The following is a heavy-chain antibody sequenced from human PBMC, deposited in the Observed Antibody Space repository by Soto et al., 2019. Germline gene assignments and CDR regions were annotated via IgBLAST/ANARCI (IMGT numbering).Heavy chain of an antibody. V-gene: IGHV3-21*01. CDR2: ISSSSSYI. CDR3: AREVGDAGPFDY. CDR1: GFTFSSYS. J-gene: IGHJ4*02. D-gene: IGHD3-3*01. Sequence: GGSLRLSCAASGFTFSSYSMNWVRQAPGKGLEWVSSISSSSSYIYYADSVKGRFTISRDNAKNSLYLQMNSLRAEDTAVYYCAREVGDAGPFDYWGQGTLVTVSS.